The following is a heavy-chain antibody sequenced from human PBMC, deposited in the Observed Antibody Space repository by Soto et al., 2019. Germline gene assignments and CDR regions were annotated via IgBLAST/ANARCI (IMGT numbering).Heavy chain of an antibody. CDR2: IIPIFGTA. Sequence: GASVKVSCKASGGTFSSYAISWVRQAPGQGLEWMGGIIPIFGTANYAQKFQGRVTITADESTSTAYMELSSLRSEDTAVYYCAREGRYYDFWSGSLDYWGQGTLVTVSS. D-gene: IGHD3-3*01. V-gene: IGHV1-69*13. J-gene: IGHJ4*02. CDR3: AREGRYYDFWSGSLDY. CDR1: GGTFSSYA.